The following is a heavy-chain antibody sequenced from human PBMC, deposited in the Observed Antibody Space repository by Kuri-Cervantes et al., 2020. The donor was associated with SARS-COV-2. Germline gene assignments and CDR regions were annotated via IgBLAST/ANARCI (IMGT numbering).Heavy chain of an antibody. CDR1: GFTVNTYS. J-gene: IGHJ6*02. Sequence: GESLKISFAASGFTVNTYSMNWGRQVPGKGLEWLSYISSSSSPIFYADSVKGRFTISRDNVENSLYLQMNSLRPQDTAVYYCVREGFGSTSHNYGMDVWGQGTTVTVSS. V-gene: IGHV3-48*01. D-gene: IGHD6-13*01. CDR3: VREGFGSTSHNYGMDV. CDR2: ISSSSSPI.